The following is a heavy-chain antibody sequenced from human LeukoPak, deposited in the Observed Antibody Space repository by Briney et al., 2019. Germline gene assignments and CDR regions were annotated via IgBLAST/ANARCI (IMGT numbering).Heavy chain of an antibody. Sequence: PGGSLRLSCAASGFTFSSYAMSWVRQAPGKGLEWVSAISGSGGSTYYADSVKGRFTISRDNAKNSLYLQMNSLRAEDTAVYYCARGPTLYDYVECGMDVWGQGTTVTVSS. CDR2: ISGSGGST. V-gene: IGHV3-23*01. J-gene: IGHJ6*02. CDR3: ARGPTLYDYVECGMDV. CDR1: GFTFSSYA. D-gene: IGHD3-16*01.